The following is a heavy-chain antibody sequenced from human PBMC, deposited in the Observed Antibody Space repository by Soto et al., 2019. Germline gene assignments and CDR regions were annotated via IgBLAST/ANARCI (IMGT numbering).Heavy chain of an antibody. J-gene: IGHJ6*02. CDR1: GYTLTGLS. V-gene: IGHV1-24*01. D-gene: IGHD1-26*01. Sequence: GASVKVSCKVSGYTLTGLSMHWVRQAPGKGLEWMGGFDPEDGETIYAQKFQGRVTMTEDTSTDTAYMELSSLRAEDTPVYYCATERPAINSGSFHTRDYYYYYGMDVWGQGTTVTVSS. CDR2: FDPEDGET. CDR3: ATERPAINSGSFHTRDYYYYYGMDV.